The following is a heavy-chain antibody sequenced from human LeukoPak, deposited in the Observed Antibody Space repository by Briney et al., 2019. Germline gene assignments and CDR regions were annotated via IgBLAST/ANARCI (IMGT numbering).Heavy chain of an antibody. J-gene: IGHJ5*02. CDR3: ARGRVLSRRFDP. V-gene: IGHV4-34*01. CDR2: INHSGST. CDR1: GGSFSGYY. Sequence: SETLSLTCAVYGGSFSGYYWSWIRQPPGKGLEWIGEINHSGSTNYNPSLKSRVTISVDTSKNQFSLKLSSVTAADTAVYYCARGRVLSRRFDPWGQGTLVTVSS.